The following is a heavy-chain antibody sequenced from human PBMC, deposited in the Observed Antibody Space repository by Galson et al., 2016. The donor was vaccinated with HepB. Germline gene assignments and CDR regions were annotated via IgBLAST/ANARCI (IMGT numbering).Heavy chain of an antibody. CDR3: ASLLRYFDFLRGNYFDS. Sequence: SETLSLTCSVSGVSISTYYWSWIRQSPGTGLEWIGYIYYTGSTNYNPSLESRVTISVDTSKNQFSLQLTSVTAADTAMYYCASLLRYFDFLRGNYFDSWGHGTLVTVSS. CDR2: IYYTGST. J-gene: IGHJ4*01. D-gene: IGHD3-9*01. V-gene: IGHV4-59*12. CDR1: GVSISTYY.